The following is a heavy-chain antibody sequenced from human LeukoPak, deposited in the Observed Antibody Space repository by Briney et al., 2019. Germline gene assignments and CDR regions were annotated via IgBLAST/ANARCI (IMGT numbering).Heavy chain of an antibody. CDR1: GGSISSGSYY. J-gene: IGHJ2*01. CDR3: ARGHWYFDL. Sequence: PSETLSLTCTVSGGSISSGSYYWSWIRQPAGRGLEWIGRIYTSGSTNYNPSLKSRVTISVDTSKNQFPLKLSSVTAADTAVYYCARGHWYFDLWGRGTLVTVSS. V-gene: IGHV4-61*02. CDR2: IYTSGST.